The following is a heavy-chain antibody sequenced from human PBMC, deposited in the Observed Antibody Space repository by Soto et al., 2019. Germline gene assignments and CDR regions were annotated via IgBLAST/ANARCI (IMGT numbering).Heavy chain of an antibody. V-gene: IGHV4-34*01. CDR1: GGSFSGYY. J-gene: IGHJ6*02. CDR2: INHSGST. D-gene: IGHD5-18*01. Sequence: SETLSLTCAVYGGSFSGYYWSWIRQPPGKGLEWIGEINHSGSTNYNPSLKSRVTISADTSKNQFSLKLSSVTAADTAVYYCARGYSYGFYYYYGMDVWGQGTTVTVSS. CDR3: ARGYSYGFYYYYGMDV.